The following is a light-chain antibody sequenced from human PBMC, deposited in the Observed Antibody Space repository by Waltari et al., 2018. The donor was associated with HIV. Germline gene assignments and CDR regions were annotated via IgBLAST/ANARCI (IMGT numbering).Light chain of an antibody. CDR1: QSINNY. Sequence: IQMTQSPSSLSASVEDRVTITCRASQSINNYLNWYQQKQGKAPKLLIYAASSLQSGAPSRFSGSGSGTDSTLTISSLQPEDFETSYCQQSYSTPRTTSGQGTRLEIK. V-gene: IGKV1-39*01. CDR3: QQSYSTPRTT. J-gene: IGKJ5*01. CDR2: AAS.